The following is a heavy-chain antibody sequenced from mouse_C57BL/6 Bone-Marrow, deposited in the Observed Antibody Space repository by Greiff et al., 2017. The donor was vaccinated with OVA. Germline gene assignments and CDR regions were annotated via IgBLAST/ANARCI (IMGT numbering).Heavy chain of an antibody. CDR1: GFTFSDYG. V-gene: IGHV5-17*01. J-gene: IGHJ2*01. CDR2: ISSGSSTI. D-gene: IGHD2-13*01. CDR3: ARGADCYFDY. Sequence: EVMLVESGGGLVKPGGSLKLSCAASGFTFSDYGMHWVRQAPEKGLEWVAYISSGSSTIYYADTVKGRFTLSRDNAKNTLFLQMTSLRSEDTAMYYCARGADCYFDYWGQGTTLTVSS.